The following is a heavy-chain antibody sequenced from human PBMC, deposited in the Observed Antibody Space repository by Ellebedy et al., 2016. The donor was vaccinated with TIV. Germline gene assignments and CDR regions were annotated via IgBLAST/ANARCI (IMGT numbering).Heavy chain of an antibody. D-gene: IGHD5-24*01. CDR3: ARGLGWLQRESDY. CDR2: INPDRGDT. V-gene: IGHV1-2*02. J-gene: IGHJ4*02. Sequence: AASVKVSCKASGYTFTDYYLHWVRQAPGQGLEWMGRINPDRGDTDYAQKYQGRITMTRDTSITTASMELRSLRSDDTAIYYCARGLGWLQRESDYWGQGTLVTVSS. CDR1: GYTFTDYY.